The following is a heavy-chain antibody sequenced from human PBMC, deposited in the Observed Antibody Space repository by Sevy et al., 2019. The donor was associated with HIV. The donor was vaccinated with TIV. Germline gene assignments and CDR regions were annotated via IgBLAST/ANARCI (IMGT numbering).Heavy chain of an antibody. D-gene: IGHD5-12*01. CDR3: ARVCSGYDFAFDI. CDR1: GYTFSSYE. J-gene: IGHJ3*02. V-gene: IGHV1-3*01. CDR2: IIAGNGNT. Sequence: ASVKVSCKASGYTFSSYEIHWVRQAPGQTLEWMGWIIAGNGNTKYSQKFQGRVTITRDTSASTAYMGLSSLRSEDTAVYYCARVCSGYDFAFDIWGQGTMVTVSS.